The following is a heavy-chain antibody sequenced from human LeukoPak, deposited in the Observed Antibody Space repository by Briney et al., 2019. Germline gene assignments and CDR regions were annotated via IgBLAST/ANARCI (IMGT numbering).Heavy chain of an antibody. CDR1: GYTFTVYY. CDR3: ARPISTVVRRNAFDI. CDR2: INPNSGGT. D-gene: IGHD4-23*01. V-gene: IGHV1-2*02. Sequence: ASVNVSCKASGYTFTVYYMHWVRQAPGQGLEWMGWINPNSGGTNYAQKFQGRVTMTRDTSISTAYMELSRLRSDDTAVYYCARPISTVVRRNAFDIWGQGTMVTVSS. J-gene: IGHJ3*02.